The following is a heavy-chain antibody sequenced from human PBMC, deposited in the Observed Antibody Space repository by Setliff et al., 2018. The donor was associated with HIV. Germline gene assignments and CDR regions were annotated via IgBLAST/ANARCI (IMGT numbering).Heavy chain of an antibody. CDR2: ITGSGGST. CDR1: GFTFNSYA. CDR3: AKGRVTYDYDSSGYRGPDFDY. V-gene: IGHV3-23*01. D-gene: IGHD3-22*01. J-gene: IGHJ4*02. Sequence: GGSLRLSCAASGFTFNSYAMTWVRQAPGKGLVWVSVITGSGGSTFYADSVKGRFTISRDNSKYTLYLQMNSLRAEDTAVYYCAKGRVTYDYDSSGYRGPDFDYWGQGTLVTVSS.